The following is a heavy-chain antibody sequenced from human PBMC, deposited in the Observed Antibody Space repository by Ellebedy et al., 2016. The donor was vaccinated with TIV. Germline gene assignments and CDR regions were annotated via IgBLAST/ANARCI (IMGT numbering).Heavy chain of an antibody. D-gene: IGHD2-8*02. CDR1: GFTFSSSW. V-gene: IGHV3-74*01. CDR3: AAVQYWEAVFDM. Sequence: PGGSLRLSCAASGFTFSSSWVHWVRQVPGKGLVWVARINGDGSNIGYADSVKGRFTISRDNAKSTLYLQMNSLRAEDTAVYYCAAVQYWEAVFDMWGQGTMVTVSS. CDR2: INGDGSNI. J-gene: IGHJ3*02.